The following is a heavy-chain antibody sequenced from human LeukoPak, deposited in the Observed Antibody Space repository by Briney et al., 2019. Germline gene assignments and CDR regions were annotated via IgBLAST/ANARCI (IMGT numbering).Heavy chain of an antibody. CDR2: INHSGST. Sequence: SETLSLTCAVYGGSFSDYYWNWIRQPPGKGLEWIGEINHSGSTNYNPSLKIRVTISVDTSKNQFSLKLSSVTAADTAVYYCARGDVAVAGTIDAFDIWGQGTMVTVSS. D-gene: IGHD6-19*01. CDR3: ARGDVAVAGTIDAFDI. V-gene: IGHV4-34*01. J-gene: IGHJ3*02. CDR1: GGSFSDYY.